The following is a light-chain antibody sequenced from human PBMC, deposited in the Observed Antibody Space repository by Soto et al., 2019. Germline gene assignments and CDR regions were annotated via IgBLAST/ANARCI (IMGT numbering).Light chain of an antibody. CDR2: EVS. CDR1: SNDVGGYNY. V-gene: IGLV2-14*01. J-gene: IGLJ1*01. CDR3: SSHSATSPYV. Sequence: ALTQPASVSGSPGQSITISCTGTSNDVGGYNYVSWYQQQPGKAPKLIIYEVSHRPSGISNRFSGSKSGNTASLTISGLHVEDEADYYCSSHSATSPYVFGTGTKVTVL.